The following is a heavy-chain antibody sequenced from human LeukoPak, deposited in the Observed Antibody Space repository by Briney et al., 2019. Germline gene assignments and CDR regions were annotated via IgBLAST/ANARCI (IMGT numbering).Heavy chain of an antibody. CDR2: FDPEDGET. CDR3: ATGVLRYSPLGFDP. V-gene: IGHV1-24*01. Sequence: ASVKVSCKVSGYTLTELSMHWVRQAPGKGLEWMGGFDPEDGETIYAQKFQGRVTMTEDTSTDTAHMELSSLRSEDTAVYYCATGVLRYSPLGFDPWGQGTLVTVSS. D-gene: IGHD3-9*01. J-gene: IGHJ5*02. CDR1: GYTLTELS.